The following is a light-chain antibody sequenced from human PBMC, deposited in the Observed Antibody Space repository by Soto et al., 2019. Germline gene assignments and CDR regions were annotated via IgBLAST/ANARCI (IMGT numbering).Light chain of an antibody. CDR3: QQYGSSQS. V-gene: IGKV3-20*01. CDR1: QSFSSRY. CDR2: GAS. Sequence: IVWTQSPGTLSLSPGERATLSCRASQSFSSRYLAWHQQKSGQPPRLLIYGASRRATGIPDRFSGSGSGTCFTLIISRLEPEDSAAYYCQQYGSSQSFGQGTKAELK. J-gene: IGKJ1*01.